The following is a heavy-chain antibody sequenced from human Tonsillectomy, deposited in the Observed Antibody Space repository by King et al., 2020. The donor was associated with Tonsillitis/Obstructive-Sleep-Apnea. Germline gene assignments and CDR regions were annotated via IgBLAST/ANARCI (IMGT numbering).Heavy chain of an antibody. J-gene: IGHJ3*02. Sequence: HVQLQESGPGLVKPSETLSLTCTVSGGSISNYYWSWIRQPPGKGLEWIGYIYDSGSTNYNPSLKSRVTISVDTSNNRFSLKLSSVTAADTAVYYCARDLVLEAGGDAFDIWGQGTMVTVSS. CDR2: IYDSGST. D-gene: IGHD2-15*01. V-gene: IGHV4-59*01. CDR3: ARDLVLEAGGDAFDI. CDR1: GGSISNYY.